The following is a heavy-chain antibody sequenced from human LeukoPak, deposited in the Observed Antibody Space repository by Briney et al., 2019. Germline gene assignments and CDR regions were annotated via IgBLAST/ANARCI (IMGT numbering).Heavy chain of an antibody. CDR3: ARAAQGNLAAAGSGGFDY. D-gene: IGHD6-13*01. CDR1: GVSIGSGSNY. CDR2: IYSSGST. V-gene: IGHV4-39*07. J-gene: IGHJ4*02. Sequence: SETLSLACSVSGVSIGSGSNYWGWIRQPPGKTLEWIGSIYSSGSTYYNSSLKSRVTISVDKSKNQFSLKLSSVTAADTAVYYCARAAQGNLAAAGSGGFDYWGQGTLVTVSS.